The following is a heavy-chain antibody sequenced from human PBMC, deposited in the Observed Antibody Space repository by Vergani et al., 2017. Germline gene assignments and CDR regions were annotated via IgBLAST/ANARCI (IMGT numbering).Heavy chain of an antibody. V-gene: IGHV3-7*01. CDR3: ARDLRNYYGNWFDP. D-gene: IGHD3-10*01. CDR1: GFTFSSYW. J-gene: IGHJ5*02. Sequence: EVQLVESGGGLDQPGGSLRLSCAASGFTFSSYWMSWVRQAPGKGLEWVANIKQDGSENYYVDSVKGRFTISRDNAKNSLYLQMNSLRAEDTAVYYCARDLRNYYGNWFDPWGQGTLVTVSS. CDR2: IKQDGSEN.